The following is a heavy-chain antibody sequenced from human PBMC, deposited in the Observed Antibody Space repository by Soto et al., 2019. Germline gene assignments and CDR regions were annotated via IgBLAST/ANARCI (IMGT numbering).Heavy chain of an antibody. Sequence: ASVKVSCKASGYTFTSYAMHWVRQAPGQRLEWMGWINAGNGNTKYSQKFQGRVTITADESTSTAYMELSSLRSEDTAVYYCAVEYSSSSAYYYYGMDIWGQGTTVTVSS. J-gene: IGHJ6*02. V-gene: IGHV1-3*01. CDR3: AVEYSSSSAYYYYGMDI. CDR2: INAGNGNT. D-gene: IGHD6-6*01. CDR1: GYTFTSYA.